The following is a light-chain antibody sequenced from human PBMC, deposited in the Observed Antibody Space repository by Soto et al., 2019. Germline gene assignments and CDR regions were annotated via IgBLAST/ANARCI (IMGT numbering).Light chain of an antibody. J-gene: IGKJ4*01. Sequence: IQLTQSPSTLSASVGDTVTLPCRASQSISVSLAWYQQKPGKAPNLLIYDASTLQSGVPSRCSGSGSGTDCTLIISSLQPEDAETDYCQKYNSVPLTFGGGTKVDIK. CDR2: DAS. CDR3: QKYNSVPLT. V-gene: IGKV1-27*01. CDR1: QSISVS.